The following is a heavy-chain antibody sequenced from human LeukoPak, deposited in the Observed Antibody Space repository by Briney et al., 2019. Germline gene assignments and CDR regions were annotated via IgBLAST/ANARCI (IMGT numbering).Heavy chain of an antibody. CDR3: TTLNLGTYGLDV. J-gene: IGHJ6*02. D-gene: IGHD1-26*01. Sequence: GGSLRLSCAASGFTFTNAWMSWVRQAPGKGLEWVGRFKSKTDGGTIDYAAPVKGRFTISRDDSKITLYLQMNSLKTEDTAVYFCTTLNLGTYGLDVWGQGTTVTVSS. CDR2: FKSKTDGGTI. V-gene: IGHV3-15*01. CDR1: GFTFTNAW.